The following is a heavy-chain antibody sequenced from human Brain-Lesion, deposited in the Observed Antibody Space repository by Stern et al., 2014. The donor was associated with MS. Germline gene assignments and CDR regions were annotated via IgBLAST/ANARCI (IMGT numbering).Heavy chain of an antibody. Sequence: QLQLQESGPGLVKPSETLSLTCTVAGGSVSSTSYAWAWIRQPPGKGLEWIGTIYYSGKTYYSPSPKSRLTISLDTSKNKFSLQLGSVTAADTAVYYCAGEEDIRYCSGGSCTGNWFDPWGQGTLVTVSS. V-gene: IGHV4-39*01. CDR3: AGEEDIRYCSGGSCTGNWFDP. CDR2: IYYSGKT. CDR1: GGSVSSTSYA. J-gene: IGHJ5*02. D-gene: IGHD2-15*01.